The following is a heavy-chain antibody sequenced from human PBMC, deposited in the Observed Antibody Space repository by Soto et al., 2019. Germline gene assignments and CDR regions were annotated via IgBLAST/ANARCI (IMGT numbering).Heavy chain of an antibody. CDR3: ARDIITMVRGAPSYGMDV. CDR1: GYTFTSYY. Sequence: GASVKVSCKASGYTFTSYYMHWVRQAPGQGLEWMGIINPSGGSTSYAQKFQGRVTMTRDTSTSTVYMELSSLRSEDTAVYYCARDIITMVRGAPSYGMDVWGQGTTVTV. V-gene: IGHV1-46*01. D-gene: IGHD3-10*01. J-gene: IGHJ6*02. CDR2: INPSGGST.